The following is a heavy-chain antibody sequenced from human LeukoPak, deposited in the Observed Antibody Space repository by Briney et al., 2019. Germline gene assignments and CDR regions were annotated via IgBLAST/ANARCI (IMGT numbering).Heavy chain of an antibody. CDR2: IYYSGST. CDR1: GGSFSGYY. D-gene: IGHD3-22*01. CDR3: ASGDSSGYPLGY. V-gene: IGHV4-59*01. J-gene: IGHJ4*02. Sequence: SETLSLTCAVYGGSFSGYYWSWIRQPPGKGLEWIGYIYYSGSTNYNPSLKSRVTISVDTSKNQFSLKLSSVTAADTAVYYCASGDSSGYPLGYWGQGTLVTVSS.